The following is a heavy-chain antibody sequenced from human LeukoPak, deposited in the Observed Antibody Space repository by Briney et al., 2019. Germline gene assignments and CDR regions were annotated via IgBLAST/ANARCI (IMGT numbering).Heavy chain of an antibody. V-gene: IGHV3-7*01. CDR1: GFTFSSYW. J-gene: IGHJ5*02. Sequence: GGSLRLSCAASGFTFSSYWMSWVRQAPGKGLEWVANIKQDGSEKYYVDSVKGRFTISRDNAKNSLYLQMNSLRAEDTAVYYCARVISYYDSSGYIDNWFDPWGQGTLVTVSS. CDR3: ARVISYYDSSGYIDNWFDP. D-gene: IGHD3-22*01. CDR2: IKQDGSEK.